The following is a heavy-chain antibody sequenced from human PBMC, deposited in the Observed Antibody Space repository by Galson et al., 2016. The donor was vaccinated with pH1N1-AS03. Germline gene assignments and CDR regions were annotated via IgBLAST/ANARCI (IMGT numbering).Heavy chain of an antibody. J-gene: IGHJ4*02. D-gene: IGHD6-13*01. V-gene: IGHV4-61*02. Sequence: TLSLTCTVSGVSTSGGNSYWTWIRQAAGQGLEWIGRIDASGSTNYNPSLKTRVTISLDTSSNEFSLNLRSVTAADTAVYYCARDLGAAGPEDSWGPGTLVTISS. CDR2: IDASGST. CDR1: GVSTSGGNSY. CDR3: ARDLGAAGPEDS.